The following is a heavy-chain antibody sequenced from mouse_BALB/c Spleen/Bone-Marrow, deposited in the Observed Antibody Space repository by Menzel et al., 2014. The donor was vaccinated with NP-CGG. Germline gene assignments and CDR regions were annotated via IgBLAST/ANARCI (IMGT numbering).Heavy chain of an antibody. Sequence: EVKVVESGGGLVQPGGSLRLSCATSGFIFSDFYMEWVRQPPGKRLEWIAASRNKANDYTTEYSASVKGRFIVSRDTSPNILYIQMNALRADDPAIYYCARDADYGSSSAYWGQGTLVTASA. CDR1: GFIFSDFY. CDR3: ARDADYGSSSAY. J-gene: IGHJ3*01. CDR2: SRNKANDYTT. D-gene: IGHD1-1*01. V-gene: IGHV7-1*02.